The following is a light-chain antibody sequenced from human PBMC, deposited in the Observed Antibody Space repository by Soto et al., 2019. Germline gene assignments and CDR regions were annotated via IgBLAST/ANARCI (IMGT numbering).Light chain of an antibody. CDR1: QSISSW. V-gene: IGKV1-5*03. J-gene: IGKJ2*01. CDR3: QQYNSYPYT. Sequence: DIQMTQSPSTLSASVGDRVTITCRASQSISSWLAWYQQKPGKAPNLLIYKASSLQGGVPSRFSGSGSGTEFTLTISSLQPDDFATYFCQQYNSYPYTFGQGTKLEIK. CDR2: KAS.